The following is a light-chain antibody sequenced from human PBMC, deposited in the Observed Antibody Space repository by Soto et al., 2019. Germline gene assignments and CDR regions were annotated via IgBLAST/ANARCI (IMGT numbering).Light chain of an antibody. CDR2: YDS. CDR1: NIGSKS. Sequence: SYELTQPPSVSVAPGKTARITCGGNNIGSKSVHWYQQKPGQAPVLVIYYDSDRPSGIPERFSGSNSGNTATLTISRVEAGDEADYYCQVRDSSSDRVVFGGGTQLTVL. J-gene: IGLJ2*01. V-gene: IGLV3-21*04. CDR3: QVRDSSSDRVV.